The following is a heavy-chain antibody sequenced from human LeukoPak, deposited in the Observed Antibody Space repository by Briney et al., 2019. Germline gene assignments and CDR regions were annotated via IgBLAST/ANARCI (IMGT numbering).Heavy chain of an antibody. Sequence: SETLSLTCAVYGGSFSGYYWSWIRQPPGKGLEWIGEINHSGSTNYNPSFKSRVTISVDTSKNQFSLKLSSVTAADTAVYYCARGYGNYYGSGSYYNRRWFDPWGQGTLVTVSS. V-gene: IGHV4-34*01. CDR3: ARGYGNYYGSGSYYNRRWFDP. D-gene: IGHD3-10*01. CDR1: GGSFSGYY. J-gene: IGHJ5*02. CDR2: INHSGST.